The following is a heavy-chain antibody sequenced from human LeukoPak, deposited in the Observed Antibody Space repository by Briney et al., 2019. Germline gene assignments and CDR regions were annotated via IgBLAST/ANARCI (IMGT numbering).Heavy chain of an antibody. Sequence: PGGSPRLSCAASGFTFAIYAMHWVRQAPGKGLEWVAVISYDGNNKYYADSVKGRFTISRDNSKNTLYLQMNSLRAEDTAVYYCARDLVGGWDDSSGYYYGYFDYWGQGTLVTVSS. V-gene: IGHV3-30-3*01. CDR3: ARDLVGGWDDSSGYYYGYFDY. CDR2: ISYDGNNK. D-gene: IGHD3-22*01. J-gene: IGHJ4*02. CDR1: GFTFAIYA.